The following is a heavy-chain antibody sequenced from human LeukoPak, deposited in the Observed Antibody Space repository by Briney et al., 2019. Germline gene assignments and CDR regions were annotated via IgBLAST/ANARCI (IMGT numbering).Heavy chain of an antibody. V-gene: IGHV3-74*01. D-gene: IGHD4-17*01. CDR2: INTDGTSP. Sequence: GGSLRLSCSASGFSHSNYCIHSGRQAPGKGLVWVSRINTDGTSPIYADSVKGRFTISRDNAKNTLYLQMNSLRAEDTAVYCCATYFGAYRRAFDIWGQGTMVTVSS. J-gene: IGHJ3*02. CDR3: ATYFGAYRRAFDI. CDR1: GFSHSNYC.